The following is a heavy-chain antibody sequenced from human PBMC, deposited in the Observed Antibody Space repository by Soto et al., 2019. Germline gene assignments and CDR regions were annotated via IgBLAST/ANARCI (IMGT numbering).Heavy chain of an antibody. D-gene: IGHD6-13*01. Sequence: MQLVESGGGLIEPGRSLRLSCAASGFTFDDYAIHWVRQAPGKGLEWVSGISWNSAAIDYAVSVKGRFTIVRDNAMNYLYLQMNHLRPEDTAFYYCAKDRGSSSWDPIFDFWGQGILVTVSS. CDR2: ISWNSAAI. CDR1: GFTFDDYA. J-gene: IGHJ4*02. V-gene: IGHV3-9*01. CDR3: AKDRGSSSWDPIFDF.